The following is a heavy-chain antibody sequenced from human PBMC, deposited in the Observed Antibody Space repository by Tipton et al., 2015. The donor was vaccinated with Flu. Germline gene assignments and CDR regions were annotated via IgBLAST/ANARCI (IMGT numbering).Heavy chain of an antibody. CDR3: ARSGSYHHYYFDL. J-gene: IGHJ2*01. CDR1: GDSIRSYS. CDR2: IYPSGNT. Sequence: GLVKPSETLSLTCSVSGDSIRSYSWSWIRQPAGKGLKWIGRIYPSGNTNYNPSLQSRVTMSVDTSRNQFSLSLTSVTAADAAIYYCARSGSYHHYYFDLWGRGTLVSVSS. D-gene: IGHD1-26*01. V-gene: IGHV4-4*07.